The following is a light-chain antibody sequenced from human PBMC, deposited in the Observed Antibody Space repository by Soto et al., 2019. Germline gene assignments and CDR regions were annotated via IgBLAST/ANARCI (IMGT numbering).Light chain of an antibody. V-gene: IGKV1-5*01. Sequence: DIQMTQAPSTLPASLRDRVTLTCRASQTISFSLAWYQQKPGKAPKLLIYDASTLQSGVPSGFSGSESGTEFILTISGLQPDDFATYYCQQYHGYSLTFGQGTKVDIK. CDR2: DAS. CDR1: QTISFS. CDR3: QQYHGYSLT. J-gene: IGKJ1*01.